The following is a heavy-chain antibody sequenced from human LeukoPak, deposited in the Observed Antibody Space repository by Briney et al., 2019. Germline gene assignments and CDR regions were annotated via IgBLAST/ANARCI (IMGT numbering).Heavy chain of an antibody. CDR1: GGSINSRSYY. J-gene: IGHJ6*02. CDR3: ARSGIDSSGYWTPYYYYGMDV. D-gene: IGHD3-22*01. Sequence: PSETLSLTCTVSGGSINSRSYYWGWIRQPPGKGLEWIGSIYYSGSTYYNPSLKSRVTISVDTSKSQFSLKLSSVTAADTAVYYCARSGIDSSGYWTPYYYYGMDVWGQGTTVTVSS. V-gene: IGHV4-39*01. CDR2: IYYSGST.